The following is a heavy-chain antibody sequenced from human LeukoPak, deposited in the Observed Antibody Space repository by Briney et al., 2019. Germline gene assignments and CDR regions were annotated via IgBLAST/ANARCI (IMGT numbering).Heavy chain of an antibody. CDR3: ARISRDGYNAYYYYYMDV. J-gene: IGHJ6*03. CDR1: GYSFTSYW. Sequence: GESLKISCKGSGYSFTSYWIGWVRPMPGKGLEWMGIIYPGDSDTRYSPSFQGQVTISADKSISTAYLQWSSLKASDTAMYYCARISRDGYNAYYYYYMDVWAKGTTVTVSS. V-gene: IGHV5-51*01. CDR2: IYPGDSDT. D-gene: IGHD5-24*01.